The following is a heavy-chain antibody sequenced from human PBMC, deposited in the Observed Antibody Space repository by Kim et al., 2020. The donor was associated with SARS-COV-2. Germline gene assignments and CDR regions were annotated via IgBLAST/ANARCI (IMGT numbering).Heavy chain of an antibody. Sequence: SETLSLTCTVSGGSISSGGYYWSWLRQHPGKGLEWIGYIYYSGSTYYNPSLKSRVTISVDTSKNQFSLKLSSVTAADTAVYYCARVICSSTSCYVHWFDPWGQGTLVTVSS. D-gene: IGHD2-2*01. CDR1: GGSISSGGYY. V-gene: IGHV4-31*03. CDR3: ARVICSSTSCYVHWFDP. CDR2: IYYSGST. J-gene: IGHJ5*02.